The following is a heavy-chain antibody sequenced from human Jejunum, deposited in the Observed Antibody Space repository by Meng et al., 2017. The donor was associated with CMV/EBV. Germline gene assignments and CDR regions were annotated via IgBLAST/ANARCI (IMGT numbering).Heavy chain of an antibody. Sequence: ASRLNLRTKGLRRVRQAPGRRLEWVSSIGKSWSFKESEDSVTGRFPLSGDISKKSLCLQMNTLRAEDTALYYCARDGCERSSSCQFDSWGQGTLVTVPQ. J-gene: IGHJ4*02. CDR1: RLNLRTKG. V-gene: IGHV3-21*01. CDR3: ARDGCERSSSCQFDS. D-gene: IGHD6-6*01. CDR2: IGKSWSFK.